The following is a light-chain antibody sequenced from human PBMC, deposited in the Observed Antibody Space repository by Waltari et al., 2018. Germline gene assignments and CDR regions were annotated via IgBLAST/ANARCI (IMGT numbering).Light chain of an antibody. CDR3: QQYGNPPIT. J-gene: IGKJ4*01. CDR2: AAS. V-gene: IGKV3-20*01. CDR1: QSISSRY. Sequence: SLSPGETATLSCRASQSISSRYLAWYQQTPGQAPRLLIYAASSRAPGTPDRFSGSGSDTDFALTIYRLQPEDFAVYYCQQYGNPPITFGGGTKVEPK.